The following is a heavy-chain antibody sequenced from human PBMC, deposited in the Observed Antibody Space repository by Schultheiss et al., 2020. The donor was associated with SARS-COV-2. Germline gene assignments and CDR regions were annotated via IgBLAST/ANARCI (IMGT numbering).Heavy chain of an antibody. CDR1: GGSVSSGSYY. CDR3: ARVGGYSYPDHFDY. Sequence: GSLRLSCTVSGGSVSSGSYYWSWIRQPPGKGLEWIGYIYYSGSTNYNPSLKSRVTISVDTSKNQFSLKLSSVTAADTAVYYCARVGGYSYPDHFDYWGQGTLVTVSS. D-gene: IGHD5-18*01. V-gene: IGHV4-61*01. J-gene: IGHJ4*02. CDR2: IYYSGST.